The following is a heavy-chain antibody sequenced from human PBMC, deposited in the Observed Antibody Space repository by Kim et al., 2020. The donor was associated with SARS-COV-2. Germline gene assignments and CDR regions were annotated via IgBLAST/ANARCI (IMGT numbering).Heavy chain of an antibody. J-gene: IGHJ4*02. Sequence: STSYAESVRGRFISSRDNGTKALFLQMNSLTAEDTAVYYCTSDTCGADDSWGQGTLVTVSS. D-gene: IGHD4-17*01. CDR2: ST. CDR3: TSDTCGADDS. V-gene: IGHV3-74*01.